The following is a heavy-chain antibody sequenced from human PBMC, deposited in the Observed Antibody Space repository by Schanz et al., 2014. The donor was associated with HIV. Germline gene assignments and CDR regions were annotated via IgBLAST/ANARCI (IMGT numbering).Heavy chain of an antibody. CDR1: GFTFSSYD. V-gene: IGHV3-33*06. CDR2: IWYDGSNK. D-gene: IGHD1-26*01. J-gene: IGHJ6*02. Sequence: QVQLVESGGGVVQPGRSLRLSCAASGFTFSSYDMHWVRQAPGKGLEWVAVIWYDGSNKYYADSVKGRFTISRDNSNNTLYLQMNSLRAEDTAVYYCAKIISGSPYYYYGLDVWGLGTTVTVSS. CDR3: AKIISGSPYYYYGLDV.